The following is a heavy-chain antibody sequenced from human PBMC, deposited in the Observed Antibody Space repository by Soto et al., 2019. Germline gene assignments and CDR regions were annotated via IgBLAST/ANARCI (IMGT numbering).Heavy chain of an antibody. CDR2: ISGSGGST. Sequence: GGSLRLSCAASGFTFSSYAMSWVRQAPVKGLEWVSAISGSGGSTYYADSVKGRFTISRDNSKNTLYLQMNSLRAEDTAVYYCAKDHVVWPEAIKHGWLSNWFDPWGQGTLVTVSS. CDR3: AKDHVVWPEAIKHGWLSNWFDP. D-gene: IGHD2-15*01. V-gene: IGHV3-23*01. CDR1: GFTFSSYA. J-gene: IGHJ5*02.